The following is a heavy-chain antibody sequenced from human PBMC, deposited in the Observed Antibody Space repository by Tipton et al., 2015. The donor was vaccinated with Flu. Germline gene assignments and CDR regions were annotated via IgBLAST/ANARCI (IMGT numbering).Heavy chain of an antibody. CDR2: INHSGST. J-gene: IGHJ5*02. CDR3: ARDFYDSSGYPRFDP. Sequence: TLSLTCAVYGGSFSGYYWSWIRQPPGKGLEWIGEINHSGSTNYNPSLKSRVTMSVDTSKNQFSLKLSSVTAADTAVYYCARDFYDSSGYPRFDPWGQGTLVTVSP. V-gene: IGHV4-34*01. D-gene: IGHD3-22*01. CDR1: GGSFSGYY.